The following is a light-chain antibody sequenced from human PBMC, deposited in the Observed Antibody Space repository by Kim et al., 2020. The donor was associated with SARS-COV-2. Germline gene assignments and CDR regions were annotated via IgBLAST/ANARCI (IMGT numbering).Light chain of an antibody. J-gene: IGLJ2*01. Sequence: GQAITISCTGTSSDVGGYNSVSGYQQHPGKAPKLMIYDVSKRPSGVSNRFSGSKSGNTASLTISGLQAEDEADYYCSSYTSSSTVVFGGGTKLTVL. CDR1: SSDVGGYNS. CDR3: SSYTSSSTVV. V-gene: IGLV2-14*04. CDR2: DVS.